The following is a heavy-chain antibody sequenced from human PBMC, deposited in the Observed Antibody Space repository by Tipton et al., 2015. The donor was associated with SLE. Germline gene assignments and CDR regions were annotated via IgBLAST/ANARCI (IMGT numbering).Heavy chain of an antibody. D-gene: IGHD2-15*01. CDR2: ISVYNGYT. CDR1: AYTFTTYS. CDR3: ARVVVGAFDY. Sequence: QSGAEVKNPGASVKVSCKASAYTFTTYSISWVRQAPGQGLEWMGWISVYNGYTNYAQKFQGRVTLTTDTSTSTAYMELRSLRSDDTAVYYCARVVVGAFDYWGQGTLVTVSS. V-gene: IGHV1-18*01. J-gene: IGHJ4*02.